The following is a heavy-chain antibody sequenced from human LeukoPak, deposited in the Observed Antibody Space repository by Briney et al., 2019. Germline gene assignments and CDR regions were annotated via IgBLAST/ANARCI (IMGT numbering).Heavy chain of an antibody. CDR2: IFHSWST. CDR1: GYFIRSGYY. J-gene: IGHJ3*02. D-gene: IGHD3-3*01. Sequence: PSETLSLTCAVSGYFIRSGYYWGWIRHPPGKGLEWIGRIFHSWSTYYNPSLKSRVTISVDTSKNQFSLKLSSVTAADTAVYYCARHGHNFWSGYPGRDAFDIWGQGTMVTVSS. CDR3: ARHGHNFWSGYPGRDAFDI. V-gene: IGHV4-38-2*01.